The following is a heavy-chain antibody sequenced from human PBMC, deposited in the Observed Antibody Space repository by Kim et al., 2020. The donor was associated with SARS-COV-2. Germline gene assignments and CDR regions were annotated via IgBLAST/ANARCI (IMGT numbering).Heavy chain of an antibody. Sequence: YAGSGKGRFTISRDSSKNTLHLQMNDLRAEDTAVYYCAKGWASGTYVEDSWGQGTLVTVSS. CDR3: AKGWASGTYVEDS. V-gene: IGHV3-23*01. J-gene: IGHJ4*02. D-gene: IGHD6-13*01.